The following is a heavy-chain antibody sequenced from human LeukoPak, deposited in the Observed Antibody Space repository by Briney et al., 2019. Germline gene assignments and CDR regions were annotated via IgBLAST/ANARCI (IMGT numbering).Heavy chain of an antibody. CDR2: INTNNVNR. Sequence: GASVKVSCKASGYTFTSYGINWVRQAPGQGLEWMGWINTNNVNRNYAQKLQGRVTMTTDTSTNTAYMKLMSLTSDDTAVYYCARAGQLDYWGQGTLVTVSS. CDR3: ARAGQLDY. J-gene: IGHJ4*02. D-gene: IGHD1-1*01. V-gene: IGHV1-18*01. CDR1: GYTFTSYG.